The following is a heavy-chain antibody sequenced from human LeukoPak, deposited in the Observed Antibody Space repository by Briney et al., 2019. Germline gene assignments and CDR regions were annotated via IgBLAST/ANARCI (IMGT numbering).Heavy chain of an antibody. J-gene: IGHJ6*03. Sequence: GGSLRLSCAASGFPFSSFAMSWVRQAPGKGLEWVSTISGGGDNTYFADSVKGRFTISRDNSKNTLFLQMVSLRAEDTAVYYCAKFEGALLGNYYMDVWGKGTTVTVSS. V-gene: IGHV3-23*01. CDR3: AKFEGALLGNYYMDV. CDR2: ISGGGDNT. CDR1: GFPFSSFA.